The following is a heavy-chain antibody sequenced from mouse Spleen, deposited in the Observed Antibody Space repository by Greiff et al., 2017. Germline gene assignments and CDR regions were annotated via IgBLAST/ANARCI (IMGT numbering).Heavy chain of an antibody. J-gene: IGHJ3*01. Sequence: QVQLQQSGAELVKPGASVKLSCKASGYTFTSYWMQWVKQRPGQGLEWIGEIDPSDSYTNYNQKFKGKATLTVDTSSSTAYMQLSSLTSEDSAVYYCARSHYYGMTWFAYWGQGTLVTVSA. CDR3: ARSHYYGMTWFAY. CDR2: IDPSDSYT. CDR1: GYTFTSYW. V-gene: IGHV1-50*01. D-gene: IGHD1-1*01.